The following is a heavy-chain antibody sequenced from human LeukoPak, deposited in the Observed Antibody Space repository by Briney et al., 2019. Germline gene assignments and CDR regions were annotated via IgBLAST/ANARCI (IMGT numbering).Heavy chain of an antibody. V-gene: IGHV1-69*13. CDR3: ARAPSHSSGWYRHDAFDI. CDR2: IIPIFGTA. Sequence: ASVKVSCKASGGTFSSYAISWVRQAPGQGLEWMGGIIPIFGTANYAQKFQGRVTITADESTSTAYMELSSLRSEDTAVYYCARAPSHSSGWYRHDAFDIWGQGTMVTVSS. J-gene: IGHJ3*02. CDR1: GGTFSSYA. D-gene: IGHD6-19*01.